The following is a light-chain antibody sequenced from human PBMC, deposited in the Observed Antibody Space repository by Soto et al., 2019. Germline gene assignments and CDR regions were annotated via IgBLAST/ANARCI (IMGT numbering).Light chain of an antibody. Sequence: QSVLTQPASVSGSPGQLITISCTGTSSDIGTYHYVSWYQQYPGKAPKLIIFDVNSRPSGVSERFLGSKSGNTASLAVSGLQAEDEADYYCSSYTGSSTVIFGGGTKLTVL. CDR3: SSYTGSSTVI. CDR2: DVN. CDR1: SSDIGTYHY. V-gene: IGLV2-14*03. J-gene: IGLJ2*01.